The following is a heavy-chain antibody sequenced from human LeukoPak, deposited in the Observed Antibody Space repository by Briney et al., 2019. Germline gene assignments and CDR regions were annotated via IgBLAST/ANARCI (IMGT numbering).Heavy chain of an antibody. CDR2: ISGSGGST. J-gene: IGHJ5*02. V-gene: IGHV3-23*01. CDR1: GFTFSSYA. Sequence: GGSLRLSCAASGFTFSSYAMSWVRQAPGKGLEWVSAISGSGGSTYYADSVKGRFTISRDNSKNTLYLQMNSLRVEDTAVYYCAKEPLWFGEFSWFDPWGQGTLVTVSS. CDR3: AKEPLWFGEFSWFDP. D-gene: IGHD3-10*01.